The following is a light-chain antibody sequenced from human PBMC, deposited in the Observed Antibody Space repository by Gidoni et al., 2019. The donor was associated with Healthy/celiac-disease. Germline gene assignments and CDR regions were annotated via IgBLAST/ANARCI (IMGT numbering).Light chain of an antibody. J-gene: IGKJ2*01. CDR3: QQYYSTPPT. Sequence: DIVMTQSPDSPAVSLGERATINCKSSQSVLYSSNNKNYLAWYQQKPGQPPKLLIYWASTRESGVPDRFSGSGSGTDFTLTISSPQAEDVAVYYCQQYYSTPPTFGQGTKLEIK. CDR1: QSVLYSSNNKNY. V-gene: IGKV4-1*01. CDR2: WAS.